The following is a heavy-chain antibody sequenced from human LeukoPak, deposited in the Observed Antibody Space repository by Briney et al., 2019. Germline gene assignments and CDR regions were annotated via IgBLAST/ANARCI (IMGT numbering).Heavy chain of an antibody. J-gene: IGHJ6*02. V-gene: IGHV4-34*01. D-gene: IGHD3-16*02. CDR3: ARGPLYYYYGMDV. Sequence: SETLSLTCAVYGGSFSGYYWSWIRQPPGKGLEWIGEINHSGSTNYNPSLKSRVTISVDTSKNQFSLKLSSVTAAGTAVYYCARGPLYYYYGMDVWGQGTTVTVSS. CDR2: INHSGST. CDR1: GGSFSGYY.